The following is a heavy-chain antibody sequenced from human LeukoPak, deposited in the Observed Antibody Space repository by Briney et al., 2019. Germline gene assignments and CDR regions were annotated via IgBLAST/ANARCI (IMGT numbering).Heavy chain of an antibody. Sequence: GGSLRLSCVASGFTVSSNYMSWVRQAPGKGLEWVSIIHSGGNRYYADSVKGRFTISSDNSKNTLSLQMNSPRAEDTAVYYCVSHSDTLTSYSFDYWGQGTLVTVSS. CDR3: VSHSDTLTSYSFDY. CDR1: GFTVSSNY. D-gene: IGHD3-9*01. CDR2: IHSGGNR. V-gene: IGHV3-53*01. J-gene: IGHJ4*02.